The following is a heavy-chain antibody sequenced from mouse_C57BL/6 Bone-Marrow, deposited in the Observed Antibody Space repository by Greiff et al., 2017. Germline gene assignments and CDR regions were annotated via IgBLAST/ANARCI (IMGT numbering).Heavy chain of an antibody. Sequence: VHLVESGAELVKPGASVKLSCKASGYTFTSYWMHWVKQRPGQGLEWIGMIHPNSGSTNYNEKFKSKATLTVDKSSSTAYMQLSSLTSEDSAVYYCARLLRYWYFDVWGKGTTVTVSS. CDR2: IHPNSGST. J-gene: IGHJ1*03. D-gene: IGHD1-1*01. V-gene: IGHV1-64*01. CDR3: ARLLRYWYFDV. CDR1: GYTFTSYW.